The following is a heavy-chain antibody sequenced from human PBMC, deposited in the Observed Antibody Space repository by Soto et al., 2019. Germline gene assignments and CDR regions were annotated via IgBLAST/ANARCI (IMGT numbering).Heavy chain of an antibody. CDR2: INHSGST. CDR3: ARALGGVTMVRGVKYYYYYMEV. Sequence: QVQLQQCGAGLLKPSETLSLTCAVYGGSFSGYYCSCIRQPPGKGLEWVGEINHSGSTHYNPSLNSRVTISVDTSKNHFSLKLSSVTAADTAVYYCARALGGVTMVRGVKYYYYYMEVWGKGTTVTVSS. D-gene: IGHD3-10*01. CDR1: GGSFSGYY. J-gene: IGHJ6*03. V-gene: IGHV4-34*01.